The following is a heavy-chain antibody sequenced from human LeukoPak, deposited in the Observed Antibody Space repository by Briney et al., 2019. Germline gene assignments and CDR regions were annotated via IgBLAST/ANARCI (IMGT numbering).Heavy chain of an antibody. V-gene: IGHV3-30*03. CDR1: GFTFSSYW. CDR2: ISYDGSDK. CDR3: ARARPSMWIDY. J-gene: IGHJ4*02. Sequence: GGSLRLSCAASGFTFSSYWMHWVRQAPGKGLEWVAVISYDGSDKFYADSVKGRFTISRDSSKNTLYLQMNSLRPEDTAVYYCARARPSMWIDYWGQGTLVTVSS. D-gene: IGHD5-12*01.